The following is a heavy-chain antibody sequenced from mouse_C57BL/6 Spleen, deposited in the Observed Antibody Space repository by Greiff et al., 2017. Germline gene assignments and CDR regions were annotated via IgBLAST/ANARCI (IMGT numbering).Heavy chain of an antibody. CDR3: ARSSLYYSNLFDY. Sequence: VQLQQSGAELVKPGASVKLSCKASGYTFTSYWMHWVKQRPGQGLEWIGMIHPNSGSTNYNEKFKSKATLTVDKSSSTAYMQLSSLTSEDSAVYYCARSSLYYSNLFDYWGQGTTLTVSS. D-gene: IGHD2-5*01. CDR1: GYTFTSYW. V-gene: IGHV1-64*01. CDR2: IHPNSGST. J-gene: IGHJ2*01.